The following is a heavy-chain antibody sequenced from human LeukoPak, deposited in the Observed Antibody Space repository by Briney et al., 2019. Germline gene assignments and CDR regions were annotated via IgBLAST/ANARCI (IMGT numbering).Heavy chain of an antibody. CDR2: IYYSGST. CDR1: GGSISSSSYY. D-gene: IGHD6-6*01. J-gene: IGHJ4*02. V-gene: IGHV4-39*01. Sequence: KPSETLSLTCAVSGGSISSSSYYWGWIRQPPGKGLEWIGSIYYSGSTYYNPSLKSRVTISVDTSKNQFSLKLSSVTAADTAVYYCARVDPESSSTLEVFDYWGQGTLVTVSS. CDR3: ARVDPESSSTLEVFDY.